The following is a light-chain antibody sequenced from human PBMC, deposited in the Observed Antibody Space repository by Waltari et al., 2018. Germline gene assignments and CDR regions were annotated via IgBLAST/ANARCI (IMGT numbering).Light chain of an antibody. Sequence: EIVLTQSPGTLSLSPGERATLSCRASESVSSSYLAWYQHKLGKAPRLLIYGASSRATGIPDRFRGSGSGTDFTLTISRLEPEDFAVYYCQQYGSSPRTFGQGTKVEIK. CDR3: QQYGSSPRT. J-gene: IGKJ1*01. V-gene: IGKV3-20*01. CDR2: GAS. CDR1: ESVSSSY.